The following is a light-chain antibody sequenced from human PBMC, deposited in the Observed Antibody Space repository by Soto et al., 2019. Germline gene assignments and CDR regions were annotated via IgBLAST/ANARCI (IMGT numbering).Light chain of an antibody. CDR2: EVS. Sequence: QSALTQPASVSGSPGQSITISCTGPSSDVGGYNYVSWYQQHPGKAPKLIIYEVSNRPSGVSNRFSGSKSGNTASLTISGLQAEDEADYYCNSYTSKSTGVFGTGTKVTVL. CDR3: NSYTSKSTGV. V-gene: IGLV2-14*01. CDR1: SSDVGGYNY. J-gene: IGLJ1*01.